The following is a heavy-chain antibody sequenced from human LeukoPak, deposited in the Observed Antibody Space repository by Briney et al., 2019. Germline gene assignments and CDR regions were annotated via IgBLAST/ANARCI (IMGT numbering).Heavy chain of an antibody. Sequence: PGRSLSLSCAASGFTFSSYGMHWVRQAPGKGLEWVAVIWYDGSNKYYADSVKGRFTISRDNSKNTLYLQMNSLRAEDTAVYYCARAGEKQQLVRKYYYGMDVWGQGTTVTVSS. D-gene: IGHD6-13*01. CDR2: IWYDGSNK. CDR3: ARAGEKQQLVRKYYYGMDV. CDR1: GFTFSSYG. V-gene: IGHV3-33*01. J-gene: IGHJ6*02.